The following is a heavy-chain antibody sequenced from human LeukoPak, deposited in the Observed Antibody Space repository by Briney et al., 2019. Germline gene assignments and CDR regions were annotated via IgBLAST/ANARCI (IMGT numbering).Heavy chain of an antibody. CDR2: ISYDGNKD. Sequence: GGSLRLSCAASGFTFSSYAMHWVRQAPGEGLGWVAFISYDGNKDYYADSVKGRFTISRDNSKNTLYLQLNSLRPEDTAVYYCARGAWFGEVISFYFFDYWGHGTLVTVSS. V-gene: IGHV3-30*04. D-gene: IGHD3-10*01. CDR1: GFTFSSYA. J-gene: IGHJ4*03. CDR3: ARGAWFGEVISFYFFDY.